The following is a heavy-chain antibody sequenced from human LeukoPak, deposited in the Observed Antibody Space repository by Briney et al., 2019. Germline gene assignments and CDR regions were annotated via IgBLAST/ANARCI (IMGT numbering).Heavy chain of an antibody. V-gene: IGHV3-23*01. CDR2: VSGSGDRT. D-gene: IGHD6-13*01. J-gene: IGHJ4*02. CDR3: AKAMGSHLAAAGLDF. CDR1: GFTFSSYW. Sequence: PGGSLRLSCAASGFTFSSYWMTWARQAPGKGLEWVSGVSGSGDRTYYADSLKGRFSISRDTSKNMLYLQMNSLRVDDTAVYYCAKAMGSHLAAAGLDFWGQGTLVTVSS.